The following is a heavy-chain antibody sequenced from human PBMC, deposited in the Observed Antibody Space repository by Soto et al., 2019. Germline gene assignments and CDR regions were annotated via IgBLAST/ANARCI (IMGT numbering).Heavy chain of an antibody. CDR2: INHSGST. CDR1: GGSLTGYY. J-gene: IGHJ5*02. V-gene: IGHV4-34*01. CDR3: ARRKYFGSGLFYKPCWFDP. D-gene: IGHD3-10*01. Sequence: SETLSLTCAVYGGSLTGYYWTWIRQPPGKGLEWIGEINHSGSTNYSPSLKSRVTIALDTSKNQFSLKLSSVTAADTAVYYCARRKYFGSGLFYKPCWFDPWGLGTLVTVSS.